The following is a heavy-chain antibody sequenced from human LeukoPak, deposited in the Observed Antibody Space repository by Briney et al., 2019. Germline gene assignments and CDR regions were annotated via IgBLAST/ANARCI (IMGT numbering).Heavy chain of an antibody. J-gene: IGHJ4*02. V-gene: IGHV4-4*02. CDR2: IYHSGST. D-gene: IGHD2-8*01. Sequence: PSETLSLTCAVSSDSIRSNNWWSWVRQPPGKGLEWIGEIYHSGSTYYNPSLKSRVTISVDTSKNQFSLKLSSVTAADTAVYYCARHNDCTNGVCYHLFDYWGQGTLVTVSS. CDR3: ARHNDCTNGVCYHLFDY. CDR1: SDSIRSNNW.